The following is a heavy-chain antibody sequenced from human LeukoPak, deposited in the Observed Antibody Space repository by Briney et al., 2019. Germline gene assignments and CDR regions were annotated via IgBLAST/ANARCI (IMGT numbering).Heavy chain of an antibody. CDR1: GFTFSSYS. CDR3: ATTTGYSSSWYPHEIEDL. V-gene: IGHV3-48*01. J-gene: IGHJ4*02. Sequence: GGSLRLSCAASGFTFSSYSMSWVRQAPGEGLEWVSYISSLSGTIYYADSVEGRFTISRDNAKNSLYLQMDSLRAEDTAVYYCATTTGYSSSWYPHEIEDLWGQGTLVTVSS. CDR2: ISSLSGTI. D-gene: IGHD6-13*01.